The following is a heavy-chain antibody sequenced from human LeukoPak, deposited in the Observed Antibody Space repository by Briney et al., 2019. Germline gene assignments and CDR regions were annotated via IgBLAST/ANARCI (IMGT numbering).Heavy chain of an antibody. CDR1: GFTFSSYS. Sequence: GGSLRLSCAAYGFTFSSYSMNWVRQAPGKGLEWVSSISSSSSYKYYADSVKGRFTISRDNAKNSLYLQMNSLRAEDTAVYYCARDLSHYDILTGYYKGITNDYWGQGTLVTVSS. CDR3: ARDLSHYDILTGYYKGITNDY. CDR2: ISSSSSYK. D-gene: IGHD3-9*01. V-gene: IGHV3-21*01. J-gene: IGHJ4*02.